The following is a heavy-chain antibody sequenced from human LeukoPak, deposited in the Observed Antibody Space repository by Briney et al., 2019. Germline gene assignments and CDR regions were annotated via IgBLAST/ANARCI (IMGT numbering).Heavy chain of an antibody. V-gene: IGHV3-7*01. CDR2: IKQDGSEK. J-gene: IGHJ4*02. CDR1: GFTFSSYS. Sequence: GGSLRLSCAASGFTFSSYSMSWVRQAPGKGLEWVANIKQDGSEKYYVDSVKGRFTISRDNAKNSLYLQMNSLRAEDTAVYYCARGLPGGIVVPAATTIDWGQGTLVTVSS. D-gene: IGHD2-2*01. CDR3: ARGLPGGIVVPAATTID.